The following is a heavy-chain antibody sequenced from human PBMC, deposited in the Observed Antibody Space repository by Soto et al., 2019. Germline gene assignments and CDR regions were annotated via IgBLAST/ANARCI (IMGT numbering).Heavy chain of an antibody. CDR2: IWYDGSNK. CDR1: GFTVSSNY. CDR3: AREASITMVRGVKGYAFDI. Sequence: PGGSLRLSCAASGFTVSSNYMSWVRQAPGKGLEWVAVIWYDGSNKYYADSVKGRFTISRDNSKNTLYLQMNSLRAEDTAVYYCAREASITMVRGVKGYAFDIWGQGTLVTVSS. J-gene: IGHJ4*02. D-gene: IGHD3-10*01. V-gene: IGHV3-33*08.